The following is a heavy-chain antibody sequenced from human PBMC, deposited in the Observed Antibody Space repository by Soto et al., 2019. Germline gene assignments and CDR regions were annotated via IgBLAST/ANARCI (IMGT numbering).Heavy chain of an antibody. CDR3: ASPYYYDSSGYKEDY. V-gene: IGHV3-30*04. Sequence: GGSLRLSCAASGFTFSSYAMHWVRQAPGKGLEWVAVISYDGSNKYYADSVKGRFTISRDNSKNTLYLQMNSLRAEDTAVYYCASPYYYDSSGYKEDYWGQGTLVTVSS. D-gene: IGHD3-22*01. CDR1: GFTFSSYA. J-gene: IGHJ4*02. CDR2: ISYDGSNK.